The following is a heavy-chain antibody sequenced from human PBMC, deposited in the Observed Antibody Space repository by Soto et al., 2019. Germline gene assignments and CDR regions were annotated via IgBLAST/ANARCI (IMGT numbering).Heavy chain of an antibody. V-gene: IGHV3-48*02. Sequence: EVLLVESGGGLVQPGGSLRLSCTASGFTFSSYSMNWVRQAPGKGLEWVSYISSHSRNTHYAHSVKGRFTISRDNGRNSLYPQTNNRTDEDAAVYFFAACYDEVYYYGMDVWGQGTTAIVSS. D-gene: IGHD3-3*01. J-gene: IGHJ6*02. CDR1: GFTFSSYS. CDR2: ISSHSRNT. CDR3: AACYDEVYYYGMDV.